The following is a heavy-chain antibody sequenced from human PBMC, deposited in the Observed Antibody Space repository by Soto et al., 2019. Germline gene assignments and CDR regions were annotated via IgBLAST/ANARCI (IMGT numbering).Heavy chain of an antibody. CDR1: GFIFSSYS. J-gene: IGHJ4*02. CDR2: ISSSGSAI. Sequence: EVQLVESGGGLVQPGGSLRLSCAASGFIFSSYSMNWVRQAPGKGLEWVSYISSSGSAISYADSVKGRFTISRDNANNSLYLQMNSLRAEDTAVYYCARANYGDYGIDYWGQGTLVTVSS. D-gene: IGHD4-17*01. CDR3: ARANYGDYGIDY. V-gene: IGHV3-48*01.